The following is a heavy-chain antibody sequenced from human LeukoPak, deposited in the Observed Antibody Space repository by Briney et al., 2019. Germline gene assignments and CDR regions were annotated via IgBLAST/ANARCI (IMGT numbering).Heavy chain of an antibody. D-gene: IGHD1-26*01. CDR2: IRSKANSYAT. Sequence: GGSLRLSCVASGFTFSDSSIHWVRQPSGKGLEWVGRIRSKANSYATAYAASVKGRFTVSRDDSKNTAYLQMNSLKTEDTAVYYCIRYGNLFDYWGQGTLVTVSS. CDR1: GFTFSDSS. J-gene: IGHJ4*02. V-gene: IGHV3-73*01. CDR3: IRYGNLFDY.